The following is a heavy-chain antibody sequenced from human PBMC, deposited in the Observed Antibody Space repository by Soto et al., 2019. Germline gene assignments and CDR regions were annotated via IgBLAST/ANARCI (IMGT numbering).Heavy chain of an antibody. CDR3: ATSPGSSSSYFDY. J-gene: IGHJ4*02. Sequence: WALKTPGQGLEWMGWISAYNGNTNYAQKLQGRVTMTTDTSTSTAYMELRSLRSEDTAVYYCATSPGSSSSYFDYWGQETLVTVSS. D-gene: IGHD6-6*01. CDR2: ISAYNGNT. V-gene: IGHV1-18*01.